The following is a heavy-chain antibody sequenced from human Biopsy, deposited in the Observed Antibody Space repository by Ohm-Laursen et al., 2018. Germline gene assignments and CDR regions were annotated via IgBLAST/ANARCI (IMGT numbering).Heavy chain of an antibody. D-gene: IGHD3-9*01. CDR1: GGTFSNYG. CDR2: NIPILGTG. CDR3: ATKLTGYFHH. V-gene: IGHV1-69*06. J-gene: IGHJ1*01. Sequence: SVKVSCKAPGGTFSNYGVNWVRQAPGQGLEWLGGNIPILGTGNYAQKFQDRVTVAADTSTSTATMELRSLRSEDTAVYYCATKLTGYFHHWGQGTLVIVSS.